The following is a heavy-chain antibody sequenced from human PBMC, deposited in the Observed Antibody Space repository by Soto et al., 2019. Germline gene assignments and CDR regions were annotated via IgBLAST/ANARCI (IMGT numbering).Heavy chain of an antibody. CDR2: MNPNSGNT. CDR1: GYTFTSYD. J-gene: IGHJ5*02. Sequence: ASVKVSCKASGYTFTSYDINWVRQATGQGLEWMGWMNPNSGNTGYAQKFQGRDTMNRNTSISTAYMELSSLRSEDTAVYYCVTMVRGVIPYNWFDPWGQGTLVTVSS. CDR3: VTMVRGVIPYNWFDP. V-gene: IGHV1-8*01. D-gene: IGHD3-10*01.